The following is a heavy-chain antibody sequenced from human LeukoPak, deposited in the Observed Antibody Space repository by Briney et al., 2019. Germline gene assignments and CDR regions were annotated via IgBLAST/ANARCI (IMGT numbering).Heavy chain of an antibody. Sequence: GGSLRLSCAASGFTFSSYGMHWVRQAPGKGLEWVAVISYDGSNKYYADSVKGRFTISRDNSKNTLYLQMSSLRAEDTAVYYCARHIVATTGEDWFDPWGQGTLVTVSS. CDR3: ARHIVATTGEDWFDP. CDR2: ISYDGSNK. J-gene: IGHJ5*02. V-gene: IGHV3-30*03. CDR1: GFTFSSYG. D-gene: IGHD5-12*01.